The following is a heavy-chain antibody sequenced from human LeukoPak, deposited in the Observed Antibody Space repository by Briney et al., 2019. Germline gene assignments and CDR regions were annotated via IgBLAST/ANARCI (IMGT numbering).Heavy chain of an antibody. D-gene: IGHD6-13*01. CDR2: ISGSGGST. CDR1: GFTFSSYA. Sequence: GGSLRLSCAASGFTFSSYAMSWVRQAPGKGLEWVSAISGSGGSTYYADSVKGRFTISRDNSKNTLYLQMNSLRAEDTAVYYCAKDPYLYSSSWSWFDPWGQGTLVTVSS. CDR3: AKDPYLYSSSWSWFDP. V-gene: IGHV3-23*01. J-gene: IGHJ5*02.